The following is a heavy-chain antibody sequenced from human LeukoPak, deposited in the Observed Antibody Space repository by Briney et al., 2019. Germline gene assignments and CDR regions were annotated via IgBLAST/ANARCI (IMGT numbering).Heavy chain of an antibody. J-gene: IGHJ4*02. V-gene: IGHV3-48*03. CDR1: GFTFSSYE. CDR3: ARDLSPLSNYMGDY. Sequence: GGSLRLSCAASGFTFSSYEMNWVRQAPGKGLEWGSYISSSGSTIYYADSVKGRFTISRDNAKNSLYLQMNSLRAEDTAVYYCARDLSPLSNYMGDYWGQGTLVTVSS. CDR2: ISSSGSTI. D-gene: IGHD1-7*01.